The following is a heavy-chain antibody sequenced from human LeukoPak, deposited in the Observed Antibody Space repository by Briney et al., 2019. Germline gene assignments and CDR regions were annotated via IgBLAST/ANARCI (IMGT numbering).Heavy chain of an antibody. CDR2: IYYSGST. D-gene: IGHD5-24*01. CDR1: GGSISSYY. V-gene: IGHV4-59*01. J-gene: IGHJ2*01. CDR3: ARGLSGRDAWYFDL. Sequence: SETLSLTCTVSGGSISSYYWSWIRQPPGKGLEWIGYIYYSGSTNYNPSLKSRVTISVDTSKNQFSLKLSSVTAADTAVYYCARGLSGRDAWYFDLWGRGTLLTVSS.